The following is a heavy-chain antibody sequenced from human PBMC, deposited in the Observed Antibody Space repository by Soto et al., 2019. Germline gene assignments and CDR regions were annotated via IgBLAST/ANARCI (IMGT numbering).Heavy chain of an antibody. V-gene: IGHV3-33*01. CDR2: IWYDGSNK. D-gene: IGHD4-17*01. Sequence: GGSLRLSWAPSGFTFSSYGMHWARQAPGKGLEWVAVIWYDGSNKVYADSVKGRFTISRDNSKNTLYLQMNSLRAEDTAVYYCARDLSGDYGALDTWGQGTMVTVSS. CDR3: ARDLSGDYGALDT. J-gene: IGHJ3*02. CDR1: GFTFSSYG.